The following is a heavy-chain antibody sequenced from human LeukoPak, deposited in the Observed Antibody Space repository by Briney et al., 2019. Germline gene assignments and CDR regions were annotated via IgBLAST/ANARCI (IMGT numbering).Heavy chain of an antibody. CDR1: GYTFTGYY. Sequence: ASVKVSCKASGYTFTGYYMHWVRQAPGQGLEWMGWINPNSGGTNYAQKFQGRVTMTRDTSISTAYMELSRLRSDDTAVYYCARSFMVRGVILDDYWGQGTLVNVSS. CDR3: ARSFMVRGVILDDY. J-gene: IGHJ4*02. D-gene: IGHD3-10*01. V-gene: IGHV1-2*02. CDR2: INPNSGGT.